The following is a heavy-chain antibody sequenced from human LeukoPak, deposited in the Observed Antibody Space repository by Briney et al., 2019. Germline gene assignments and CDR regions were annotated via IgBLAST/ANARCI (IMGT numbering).Heavy chain of an antibody. J-gene: IGHJ3*02. Sequence: GGSLRLSCAASGFTFSSYCMHWVRQVPGKGLVWVSRINSDGSSTSYADSVKGRFTISRDNAKNTLYVQMNSLRAEDTAVYYCSTGSGHAFDIWGRGRMVTVSS. CDR1: GFTFSSYC. V-gene: IGHV3-74*01. CDR2: INSDGSST. D-gene: IGHD3-10*01. CDR3: STGSGHAFDI.